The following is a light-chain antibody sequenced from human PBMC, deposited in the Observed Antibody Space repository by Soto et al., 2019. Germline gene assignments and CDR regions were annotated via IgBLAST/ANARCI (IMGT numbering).Light chain of an antibody. Sequence: EFVLTQSPCTLSLSPGERVTLSCRASQTVRNNYLAWYQQKPGQAPRLLIYDASSRATGIPDRFSGGGSGTDFTLTISRLEPEDFAVYYCQQFSSYPLTFGGGTKVDIK. CDR1: QTVRNNY. V-gene: IGKV3-20*01. J-gene: IGKJ4*01. CDR3: QQFSSYPLT. CDR2: DAS.